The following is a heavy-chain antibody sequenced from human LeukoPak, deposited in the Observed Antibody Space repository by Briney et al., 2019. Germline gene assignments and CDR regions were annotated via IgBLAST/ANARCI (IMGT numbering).Heavy chain of an antibody. V-gene: IGHV4-4*07. CDR2: IHASGNS. Sequence: NPSETLSLTCTVSGGSISTYYWSWIRQPAGKGLEWIGRIHASGNSDYNPSLKSRVTMSVDTSKNQFSLKVRSVTAADTAVYYCAREGSATARPFVSNDYWGQGTLVTVSS. J-gene: IGHJ4*02. D-gene: IGHD6-6*01. CDR3: AREGSATARPFVSNDY. CDR1: GGSISTYY.